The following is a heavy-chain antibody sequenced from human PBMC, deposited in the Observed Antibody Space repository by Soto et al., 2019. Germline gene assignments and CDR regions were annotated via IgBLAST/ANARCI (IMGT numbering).Heavy chain of an antibody. J-gene: IGHJ6*02. CDR2: IIPIFGTA. CDR1: GGTFSSYA. V-gene: IGHV1-69*13. D-gene: IGHD2-2*01. Sequence: SVKVSCKASGGTFSSYAISWVRQAPGQGLEWMGGIIPIFGTANYAQKFQGRVTITADESTGTAYMELSSLRSEDTAVYYCARGQIVVVPAAIGYYGMDVWGQGTTVTV. CDR3: ARGQIVVVPAAIGYYGMDV.